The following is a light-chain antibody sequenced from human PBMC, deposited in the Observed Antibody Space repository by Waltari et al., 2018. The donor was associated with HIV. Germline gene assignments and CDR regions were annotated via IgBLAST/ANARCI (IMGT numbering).Light chain of an antibody. Sequence: SYILTPPPSLSVSPGETARISCEGTNIGHTVVHWYQKKPGQAPVVVIYDNSDRPSGIPARFSGFNSGKTAALIITGVQAGDEADFYCQVWDGSSDQWVFGGGTKLTVL. J-gene: IGLJ3*02. V-gene: IGLV3-21*04. CDR1: NIGHTV. CDR2: DNS. CDR3: QVWDGSSDQWV.